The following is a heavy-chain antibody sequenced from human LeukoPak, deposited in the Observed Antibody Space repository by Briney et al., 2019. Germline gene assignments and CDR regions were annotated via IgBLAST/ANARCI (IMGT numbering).Heavy chain of an antibody. CDR1: GGSIISYY. J-gene: IGHJ4*02. V-gene: IGHV4-59*01. CDR3: ARVRRLVTAMTPYFDH. Sequence: PSETLSLTCTVSGGSIISYYWSWIRQTPGKGLEWIGYIYYSGSTNYNPSLKSRVTISVDTSKNQFSLRLSSVTAADTAVYYCARVRRLVTAMTPYFDHWGQGTQVTVSS. D-gene: IGHD4-23*01. CDR2: IYYSGST.